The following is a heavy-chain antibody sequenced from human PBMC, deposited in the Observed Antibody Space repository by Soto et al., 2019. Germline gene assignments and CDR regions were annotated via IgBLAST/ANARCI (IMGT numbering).Heavy chain of an antibody. CDR3: AKGLSMVRGVRDFLDY. CDR2: ISGSGGST. Sequence: EVQLLESGGGLVQPGGSLRLSCAASGFTFSSYAMSWVRQAPGKGLEWVSAISGSGGSTYYADSVKGRFTISRDNSKNTRYLQMNSLRAEDTAVYYCAKGLSMVRGVRDFLDYCGQGTLVTVSS. J-gene: IGHJ4*02. V-gene: IGHV3-23*01. D-gene: IGHD3-10*01. CDR1: GFTFSSYA.